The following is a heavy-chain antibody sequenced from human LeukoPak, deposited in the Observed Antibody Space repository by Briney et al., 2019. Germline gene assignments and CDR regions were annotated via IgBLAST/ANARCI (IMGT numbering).Heavy chain of an antibody. J-gene: IGHJ4*02. Sequence: GGSLRLSCAASGFTFSSYSMNWVRQAPGKGLEWASSISSSSSYIYYADSVKGRFTISRDNAKNSLYLQMNSLRAEDTALYYCAKAGYSSSWHVYYFDYWGQGTLVTVSS. V-gene: IGHV3-21*04. CDR3: AKAGYSSSWHVYYFDY. CDR1: GFTFSSYS. CDR2: ISSSSSYI. D-gene: IGHD6-13*01.